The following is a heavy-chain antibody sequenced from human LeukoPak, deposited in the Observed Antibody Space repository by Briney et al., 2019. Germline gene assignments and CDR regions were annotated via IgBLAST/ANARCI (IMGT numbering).Heavy chain of an antibody. J-gene: IGHJ4*02. V-gene: IGHV3-21*01. Sequence: PGGSLRLSCAASGFTFSSYSMNWVRQAPGKGLEWVSSISSSSSYIYYADSVKGRFTISRDNAKNSLYLQMNSLRAEDTAVYYCAKVTYSSSWSRPFDYWGQGTLVTVSS. D-gene: IGHD6-13*01. CDR3: AKVTYSSSWSRPFDY. CDR2: ISSSSSYI. CDR1: GFTFSSYS.